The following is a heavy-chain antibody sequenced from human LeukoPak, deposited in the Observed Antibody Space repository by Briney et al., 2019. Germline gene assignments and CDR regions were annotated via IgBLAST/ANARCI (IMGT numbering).Heavy chain of an antibody. CDR2: ITGRGTNT. J-gene: IGHJ6*02. Sequence: GGSLRLSCAASGFSFSDDDMNWIRQAPGKGLEWVSYITGRGTNTNYADSVKGRFTISRDNAKNSLYLQMNSLSAEDTAVYYCWRGNYGVDVWGQGTTVTVSS. CDR3: WRGNYGVDV. V-gene: IGHV3-11*05. CDR1: GFSFSDDD.